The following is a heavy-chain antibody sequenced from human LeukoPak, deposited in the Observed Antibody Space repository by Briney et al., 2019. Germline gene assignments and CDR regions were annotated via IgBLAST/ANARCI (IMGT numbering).Heavy chain of an antibody. CDR2: IIPIFGTA. CDR3: ARKTRRYRNWFDP. D-gene: IGHD1-1*01. V-gene: IGHV1-69*05. CDR1: GGTFSSYA. J-gene: IGHJ5*02. Sequence: ASVKVSCKASGGTFSSYAISWVRQAPGQGLEWMGRIIPIFGTANYAQKFQGRVTITTDESTSTAYMELSSLRSEDTAVYYCARKTRRYRNWFDPWGQGTLVTVSS.